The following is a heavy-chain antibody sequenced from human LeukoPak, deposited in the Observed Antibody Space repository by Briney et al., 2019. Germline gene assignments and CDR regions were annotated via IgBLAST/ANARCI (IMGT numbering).Heavy chain of an antibody. J-gene: IGHJ5*02. Sequence: SETLSLTCAVYGGSFSGYYWSWIRQPPGKGLEWIGEINHSGSTNYNPSLKSRVTISVDTSKNQFSLKLSSVTAADTAVYYCARGLGYPSPWGQGTLVTVSS. V-gene: IGHV4-34*01. CDR3: ARGLGYPSP. CDR2: INHSGST. CDR1: GGSFSGYY. D-gene: IGHD2-2*01.